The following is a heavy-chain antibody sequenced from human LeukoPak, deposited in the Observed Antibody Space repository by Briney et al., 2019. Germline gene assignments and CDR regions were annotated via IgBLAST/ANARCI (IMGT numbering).Heavy chain of an antibody. CDR3: ARVAGLPY. CDR1: GFTFSSNY. Sequence: GGSLRLSCAASGFTFSSNYMSWVRQAPGKGLEWVSLIYSGGGTYYADSVKGRFTISRDNAKNSLYLQMNSLRAEDTAVYYCARVAGLPYWGQGTLVTVSS. CDR2: IYSGGGT. D-gene: IGHD6-13*01. J-gene: IGHJ4*02. V-gene: IGHV3-66*01.